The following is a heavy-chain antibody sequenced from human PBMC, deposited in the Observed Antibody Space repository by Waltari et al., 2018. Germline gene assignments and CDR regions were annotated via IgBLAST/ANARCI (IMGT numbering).Heavy chain of an antibody. D-gene: IGHD3-10*01. J-gene: IGHJ1*01. CDR3: VSSNYGSPGYEYFQH. CDR2: FDPEDGET. CDR1: GYTLTELS. Sequence: QVQLVQSGAEVKKPGASVKVSCKVSGYTLTELSMHWVRQDPGKGLEWMGGFDPEDGETIYAQKFQGRVTMTEDTSTDTAYMELSSLRSEDTAVYYCVSSNYGSPGYEYFQHWGQGTLVTVSS. V-gene: IGHV1-24*01.